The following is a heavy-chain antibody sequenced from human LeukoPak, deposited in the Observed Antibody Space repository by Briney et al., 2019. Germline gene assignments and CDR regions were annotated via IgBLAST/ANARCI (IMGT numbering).Heavy chain of an antibody. J-gene: IGHJ3*02. V-gene: IGHV3-48*03. D-gene: IGHD3-22*01. CDR3: ARESRWLNAFDI. CDR2: ISSSGSTI. Sequence: PGGSLRLSCAASGFTFSSYEMNWVRQAPGKGLEWVSYISSSGSTIYYADSVKGRFTISRDNAKNSLYLQMNSLRAEDTAVYYCARESRWLNAFDIWGQGTMVTVSS. CDR1: GFTFSSYE.